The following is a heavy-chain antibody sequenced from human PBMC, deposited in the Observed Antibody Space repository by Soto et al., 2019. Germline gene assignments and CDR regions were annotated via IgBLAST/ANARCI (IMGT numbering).Heavy chain of an antibody. D-gene: IGHD2-21*02. J-gene: IGHJ5*02. Sequence: SETLSLTCAVYGGSFSGYYWSWIRQPPGKGLEWIGEINHSGSTNYNPSLKSRVTISVDTSKNQFSLKLSSVTAADTAVYYCAREIVVVTLNWFDPWGQGTLVTVS. CDR2: INHSGST. V-gene: IGHV4-34*01. CDR1: GGSFSGYY. CDR3: AREIVVVTLNWFDP.